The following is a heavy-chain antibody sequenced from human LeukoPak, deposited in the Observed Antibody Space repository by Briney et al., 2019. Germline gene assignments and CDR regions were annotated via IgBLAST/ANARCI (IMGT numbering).Heavy chain of an antibody. Sequence: GGSLRLSCAASGFPFSSYAMSWVRQAPGKGLDWVSSIIASGGTTYYADSVKGRFTISRDNSKNTVYLQMNSLRAEDTAVYYCARDESSGYQSFDYWGQGTLVTVSS. CDR2: IIASGGTT. D-gene: IGHD3-22*01. CDR3: ARDESSGYQSFDY. V-gene: IGHV3-23*01. J-gene: IGHJ4*02. CDR1: GFPFSSYA.